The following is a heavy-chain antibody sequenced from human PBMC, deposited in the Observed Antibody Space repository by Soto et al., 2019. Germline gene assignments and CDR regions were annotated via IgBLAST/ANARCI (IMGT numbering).Heavy chain of an antibody. CDR3: TTEVGYSYGYVSLDY. V-gene: IGHV3-15*07. CDR2: IKSKTDGGTT. CDR1: GFTFSNAW. J-gene: IGHJ4*02. D-gene: IGHD5-18*01. Sequence: GGSLRLSCAASGFTFSNAWMNWVRQAPGKGLEWVGRIKSKTDGGTTDYAAPVKGRFTISRDDSKNTLYLQMNSLKTEDTAVYYCTTEVGYSYGYVSLDYWGQGTLVTVSS.